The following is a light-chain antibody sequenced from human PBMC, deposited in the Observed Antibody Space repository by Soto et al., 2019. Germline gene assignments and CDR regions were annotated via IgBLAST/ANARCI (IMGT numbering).Light chain of an antibody. CDR2: SAS. V-gene: IGKV1-39*01. CDR1: QSISKN. J-gene: IGKJ2*01. CDR3: QQSYISPYT. Sequence: DVQMTQSPASLSASVGDRVTITCRASQSISKNLNWYQHKVGKAPQLLIYSASDSQAGVPSRFSCSGSGTDFTLIISGLQPEDFATYYCQQSYISPYTFGQGTKVEIK.